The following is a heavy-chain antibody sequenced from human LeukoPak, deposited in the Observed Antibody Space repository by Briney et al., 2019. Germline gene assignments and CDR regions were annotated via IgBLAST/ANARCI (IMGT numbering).Heavy chain of an antibody. J-gene: IGHJ6*02. CDR3: ARGKLLRNYHYGMDV. Sequence: PGGSLRLSRAASGFTFSSYWMHWVRQAPGKGLVWVSRINSDGSSTSYADSVKGRFTISRDNAKNTLYLQMNSLRAEDTAVYYCARGKLLRNYHYGMDVWGQGTTVTVSS. CDR2: INSDGSST. V-gene: IGHV3-74*01. CDR1: GFTFSSYW. D-gene: IGHD2-15*01.